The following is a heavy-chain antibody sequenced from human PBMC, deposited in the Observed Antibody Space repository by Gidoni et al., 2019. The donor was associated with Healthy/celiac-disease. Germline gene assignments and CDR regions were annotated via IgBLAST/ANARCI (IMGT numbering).Heavy chain of an antibody. CDR1: GGSFSGYY. CDR2: INHSGST. D-gene: IGHD3-3*01. J-gene: IGHJ4*02. CDR3: ARETFDFWSGYPDY. Sequence: QVQLQQWGAGLLKPSETLSLTCAVYGGSFSGYYWSWIRQPPGKGLAWIGEINHSGSTNYNPSRKSRVTISVDTSKNQFSLKLSSVTAADTAVYYCARETFDFWSGYPDYWGQGTLVTVSS. V-gene: IGHV4-34*01.